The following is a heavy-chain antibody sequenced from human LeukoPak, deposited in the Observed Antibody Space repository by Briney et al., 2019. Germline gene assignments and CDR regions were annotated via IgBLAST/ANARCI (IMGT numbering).Heavy chain of an antibody. Sequence: SETLSLTCAVSGGSISSSNWWSWVRQPPGKGLEWIGEIYHSGSTNYNPSLKSRVTISVDKSKNQFSLKLSSVTAADTAVYYCARRPRYCSGGSCYYDAFDIWGQGTLVTVSS. CDR1: GGSISSSNW. CDR2: IYHSGST. CDR3: ARRPRYCSGGSCYYDAFDI. J-gene: IGHJ3*02. D-gene: IGHD2-15*01. V-gene: IGHV4-4*02.